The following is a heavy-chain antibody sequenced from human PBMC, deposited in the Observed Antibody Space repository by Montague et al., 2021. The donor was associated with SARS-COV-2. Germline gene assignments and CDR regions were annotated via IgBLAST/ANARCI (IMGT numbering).Heavy chain of an antibody. D-gene: IGHD3-10*01. Sequence: LRLSCAASGITFSSYAMHWVRQAPGKGLEWVAVISYDGSNKYYADPVKGRFTISRDNSKNTLYLQMNSLKAEDTAVYYCAREGLSGSYYGFLDYWGQGTLVTVSS. CDR2: ISYDGSNK. CDR3: AREGLSGSYYGFLDY. J-gene: IGHJ4*02. CDR1: GITFSSYA. V-gene: IGHV3-30-3*01.